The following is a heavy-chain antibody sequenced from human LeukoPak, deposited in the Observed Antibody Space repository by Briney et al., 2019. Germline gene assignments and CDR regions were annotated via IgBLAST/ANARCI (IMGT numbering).Heavy chain of an antibody. CDR3: ARPLSYGSGIGYYYYGMDV. CDR2: SYYSGNT. V-gene: IGHV4-39*07. CDR1: GGSISSSGHY. J-gene: IGHJ6*02. Sequence: SETLSLTCTVSGGSISSSGHYWGWIRQPPGKGLEWIGSSYYSGNTYYNPSLKSRVTMSVDTSKNQFSLRLSSVTAADTAVYYCARPLSYGSGIGYYYYGMDVWGQGTTVTVSS. D-gene: IGHD3-10*01.